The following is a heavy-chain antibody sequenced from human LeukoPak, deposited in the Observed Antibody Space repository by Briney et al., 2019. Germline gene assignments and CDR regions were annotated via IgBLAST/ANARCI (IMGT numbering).Heavy chain of an antibody. J-gene: IGHJ4*02. Sequence: PGGYLRLYCAASGFPFSIFALSWVRQAPGKGLEWVSSITSSGDKTYYADSVKGRFTVSRDNSKKTVDLQMNSLRAEDTALYYCAKDPNFSSGWYLADYWGQGTLVTVSS. CDR1: GFPFSIFA. CDR3: AKDPNFSSGWYLADY. V-gene: IGHV3-23*01. D-gene: IGHD6-19*01. CDR2: ITSSGDKT.